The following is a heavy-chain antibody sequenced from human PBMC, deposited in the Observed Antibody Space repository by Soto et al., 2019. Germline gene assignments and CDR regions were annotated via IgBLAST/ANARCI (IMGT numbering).Heavy chain of an antibody. CDR2: IRGDGGST. Sequence: GGSLSLSWAASGFPLDDYARNWVRQPPGKGLEWVSLIRGDGGSTYYADSVKGRFTISRDNSKNSLYLQMNSLRTEDTALYYCAKDMGSSPAFDYWGQGTLVTVSS. J-gene: IGHJ4*02. CDR1: GFPLDDYA. V-gene: IGHV3-43*02. CDR3: AKDMGSSPAFDY. D-gene: IGHD6-13*01.